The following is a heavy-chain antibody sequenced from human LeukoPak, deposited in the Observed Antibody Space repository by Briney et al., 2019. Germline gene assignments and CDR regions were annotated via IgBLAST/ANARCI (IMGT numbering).Heavy chain of an antibody. J-gene: IGHJ5*02. CDR1: GFTFSSYW. V-gene: IGHV4-59*01. D-gene: IGHD3-10*01. Sequence: GSLRLSCAASGFTFSSYWMSWVRQAPGKGLEWIGNVYHDGRTYYNPSLKSRVTISVDTSKNQFSLKLSSVTAADTAVYYCARDPSYYYGSGSSANNWFDPWGQGTLVTVSS. CDR2: VYHDGRT. CDR3: ARDPSYYYGSGSSANNWFDP.